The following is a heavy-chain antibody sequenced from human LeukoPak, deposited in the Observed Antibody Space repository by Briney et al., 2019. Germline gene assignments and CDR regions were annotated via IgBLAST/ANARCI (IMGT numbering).Heavy chain of an antibody. J-gene: IGHJ4*02. CDR3: ARRHYYFDY. V-gene: IGHV4-34*01. Sequence: SETLSLTCAVYGGSFSGYYWSWIRQPPGKGLEWIGEINHSGSTNYNPFLKSRVTISVDTSKNQFSLKLSSVTAADTAVYYCARRHYYFDYWGREPWSPSPQ. CDR1: GGSFSGYY. CDR2: INHSGST.